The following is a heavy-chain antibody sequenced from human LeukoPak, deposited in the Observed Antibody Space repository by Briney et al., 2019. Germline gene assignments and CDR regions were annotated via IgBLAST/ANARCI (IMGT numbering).Heavy chain of an antibody. J-gene: IGHJ1*01. Sequence: PSETLSLTCAVYGESFSGYYWSWLRQPPGKGLEWIGEINHSGSTNYNPSLKSRVTISVDTSKNQFSLKLSSVTAADTAVYYCARDRYSSSWYAEGGYFQHWGQGTLVTVSS. CDR3: ARDRYSSSWYAEGGYFQH. V-gene: IGHV4-34*01. D-gene: IGHD6-13*01. CDR1: GESFSGYY. CDR2: INHSGST.